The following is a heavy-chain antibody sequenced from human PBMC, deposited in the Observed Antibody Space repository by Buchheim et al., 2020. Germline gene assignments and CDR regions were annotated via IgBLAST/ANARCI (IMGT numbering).Heavy chain of an antibody. J-gene: IGHJ4*02. Sequence: QVQLVQSGAEVKKPGSSVKVSCKASGDTFSTYVISWVRQAPGQGLDWMGGIIPIFGTANYAQKSQGRVTITADESTTTAYMELSSLRSEDTAVYFCARGFSYGDSRGALGYWGQGTL. D-gene: IGHD4-17*01. CDR3: ARGFSYGDSRGALGY. V-gene: IGHV1-69*01. CDR2: IIPIFGTA. CDR1: GDTFSTYV.